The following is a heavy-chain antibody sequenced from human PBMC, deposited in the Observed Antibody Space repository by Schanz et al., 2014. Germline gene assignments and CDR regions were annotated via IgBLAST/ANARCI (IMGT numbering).Heavy chain of an antibody. CDR2: ISTSNGNT. J-gene: IGHJ4*02. CDR3: ARDQSPYTNSSDVRYFDY. Sequence: QILLVQPGPEVKKPGASVTVSCKASGYTFISYGIKWVRQAPGQGLEWMGWISTSNGNTNYIQKLQGRVTMTTDTSTSTAYMELRSLRSDDTAVYYCARDQSPYTNSSDVRYFDYWGQGSLVTVSS. V-gene: IGHV1-18*01. CDR1: GYTFISYG. D-gene: IGHD6-6*01.